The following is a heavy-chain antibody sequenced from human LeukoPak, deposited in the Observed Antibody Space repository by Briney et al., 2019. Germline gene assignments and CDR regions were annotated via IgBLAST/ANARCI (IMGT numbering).Heavy chain of an antibody. D-gene: IGHD2-21*02. CDR2: IYPGDSDT. CDR1: GYSFTSYW. CDR3: ASSGGDYYYYYYMDV. V-gene: IGHV5-51*01. Sequence: GESLKISCKGSGYSFTSYWIGWVRQMPGKGLEWMGIIYPGDSDTRYSPSFQGQVTISADKSISTAYLQWSSLKASDTAMYYCASSGGDYYYYYYMDVWGKGTTVTVSS. J-gene: IGHJ6*03.